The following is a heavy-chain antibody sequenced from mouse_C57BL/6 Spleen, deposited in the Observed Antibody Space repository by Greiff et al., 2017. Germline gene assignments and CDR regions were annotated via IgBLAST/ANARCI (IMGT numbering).Heavy chain of an antibody. CDR2: INYDGSST. CDR3: AREGYGLHWYFDG. CDR1: GFTFSDYY. V-gene: IGHV5-16*01. J-gene: IGHJ1*03. Sequence: EVKLMESEGGLVQPGSSMKLSCTASGFTFSDYYMAWVRQVPEKGLEWVANINYDGSSTYYLDSLQSRFIISRDNAKNILYLQMSSLKSEDTATYYGAREGYGLHWYFDGWGTGNTVTVSS. D-gene: IGHD1-1*02.